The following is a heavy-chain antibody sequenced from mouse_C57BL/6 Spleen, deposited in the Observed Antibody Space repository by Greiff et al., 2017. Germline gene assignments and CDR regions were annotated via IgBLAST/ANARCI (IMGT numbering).Heavy chain of an antibody. CDR2: IWSGGST. CDR1: GFSLTSYG. J-gene: IGHJ4*01. D-gene: IGHD1-1*01. V-gene: IGHV2-2*01. Sequence: QVQLKQSGPGLVQPSQSLSITCTVSGFSLTSYGVHWVRQSPGKGLEWLGVIWSGGSTDYNAAFISRLSISKDNSKSQVFFKMNSLQADDTAIYYCARNDYYGSPYYYAMDYWGQGTSVTVSS. CDR3: ARNDYYGSPYYYAMDY.